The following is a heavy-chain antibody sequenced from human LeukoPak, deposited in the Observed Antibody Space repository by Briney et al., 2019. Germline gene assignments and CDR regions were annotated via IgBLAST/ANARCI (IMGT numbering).Heavy chain of an antibody. CDR1: GYMFTTYW. Sequence: GESLKISCEGSGYMFTTYWIVWVRQMPGKGLEWMGVIYPADSDTKYSPSFQGQVTISADKSISTAYLQWSSLKASHTAMYYCARLPSMLRGLQCGMDVWGQGTTVTVSS. J-gene: IGHJ6*02. CDR2: IYPADSDT. V-gene: IGHV5-51*01. CDR3: ARLPSMLRGLQCGMDV. D-gene: IGHD3-10*01.